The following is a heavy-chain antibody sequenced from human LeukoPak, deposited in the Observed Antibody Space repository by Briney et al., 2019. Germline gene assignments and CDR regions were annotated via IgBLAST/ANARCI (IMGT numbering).Heavy chain of an antibody. D-gene: IGHD6-13*01. J-gene: IGHJ6*03. CDR1: GFTLSTYA. V-gene: IGHV3-23*01. Sequence: PGGSLRLSCAASGFTLSTYAMTWVRQAPGKGREWVSSFSATGDITYYADSVKGRFTVSRDNSKNTLYLQINNLRAGDTAVYYCAKTRGSTWSYYYMDVWGKGTMVSVSS. CDR2: FSATGDIT. CDR3: AKTRGSTWSYYYMDV.